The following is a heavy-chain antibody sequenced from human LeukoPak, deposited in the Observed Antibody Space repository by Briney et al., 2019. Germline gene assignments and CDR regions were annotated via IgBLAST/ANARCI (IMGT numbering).Heavy chain of an antibody. V-gene: IGHV3-66*02. CDR3: ARDSPPYYDFWSGYYDY. CDR2: IYSGGST. Sequence: GGSLRLSCAASGFTVSSNYMSWVRQAPGKGLEWVSVIYSGGSTYYADSVKGRFTISRDNSKNTLYLQMNSLRAKDTAVYYCARDSPPYYDFWSGYYDYWGQGTLVTVSS. D-gene: IGHD3-3*01. J-gene: IGHJ4*02. CDR1: GFTVSSNY.